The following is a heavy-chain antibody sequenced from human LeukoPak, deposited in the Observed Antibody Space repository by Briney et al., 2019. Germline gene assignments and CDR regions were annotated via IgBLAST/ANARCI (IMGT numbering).Heavy chain of an antibody. CDR1: GGSISTYY. CDR2: IGYSVSI. D-gene: IGHD6-13*01. J-gene: IGHJ4*02. Sequence: PSETLSLTCTVSGGSISTYYWSWIRQPPGKGLEWIAYIGYSVSIIYNPSFKSRVTISIDTSKNQFSLKLSSVTAADTAVYYCARHGGSWTFDYWGQGTLVTVSS. CDR3: ARHGGSWTFDY. V-gene: IGHV4-59*08.